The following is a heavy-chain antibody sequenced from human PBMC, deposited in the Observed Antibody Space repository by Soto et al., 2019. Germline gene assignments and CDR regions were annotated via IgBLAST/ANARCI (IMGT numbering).Heavy chain of an antibody. J-gene: IGHJ3*02. D-gene: IGHD2-15*01. CDR1: GFTFSNAW. Sequence: GGSLRLSCAASGFTFSNAWMSWVRQAPGKGLEWVGRIKSKTDGGTTDYAAPVKGRFTISRDDSKNTLYLQMNSLKTEDTAVYYCTTGRLYCSGGSCYSVGADDAFDIWGQGTMVTVSS. CDR2: IKSKTDGGTT. CDR3: TTGRLYCSGGSCYSVGADDAFDI. V-gene: IGHV3-15*01.